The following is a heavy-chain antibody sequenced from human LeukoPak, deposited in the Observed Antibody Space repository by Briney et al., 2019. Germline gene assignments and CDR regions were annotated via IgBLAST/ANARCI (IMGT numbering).Heavy chain of an antibody. J-gene: IGHJ4*02. D-gene: IGHD2-8*01. V-gene: IGHV3-66*01. CDR1: GFTLGNNY. Sequence: PVGSLRLSCAASGFTLGNNYMNWGRQAPGKGLGWGSLIFGHVETSYTDYVKGRFTISTENSKTTLYLQMNGLRVEDTAVYYCARDPPAVSINTYAWGQGTLVTVSS. CDR3: ARDPPAVSINTYA. CDR2: IFGHVET.